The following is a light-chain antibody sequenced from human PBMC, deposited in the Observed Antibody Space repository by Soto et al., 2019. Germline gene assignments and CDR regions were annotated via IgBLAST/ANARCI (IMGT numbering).Light chain of an antibody. V-gene: IGLV2-23*01. CDR2: EGS. Sequence: QSALTQPASVSGSPGQSITISCTGTSSEIGNYNLVSWYQQHPDKAPKLMIYEGSKRPSGVSNRFSGSKSGNTASLTLSGLQAEDEADYYCCSYAGGSTWVFGGGTKLTVL. CDR1: SSEIGNYNL. J-gene: IGLJ2*01. CDR3: CSYAGGSTWV.